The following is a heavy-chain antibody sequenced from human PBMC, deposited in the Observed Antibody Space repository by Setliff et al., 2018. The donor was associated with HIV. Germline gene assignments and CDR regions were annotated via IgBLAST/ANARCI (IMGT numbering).Heavy chain of an antibody. CDR2: LSPYNGHT. D-gene: IGHD4-17*01. Sequence: ASVKVSCKASGYTFTTYDITWVRQAPGQGLEWLGWLSPYNGHTNFAQKLQGRVTMTTDTATSTAYMEVRSLRSDDTAVYYCARTDYGGNSGGNYFDYWGQGSLVTVSS. J-gene: IGHJ4*02. V-gene: IGHV1-18*01. CDR1: GYTFTTYD. CDR3: ARTDYGGNSGGNYFDY.